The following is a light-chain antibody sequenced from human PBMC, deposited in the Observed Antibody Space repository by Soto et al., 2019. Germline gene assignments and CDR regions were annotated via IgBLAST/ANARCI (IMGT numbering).Light chain of an antibody. Sequence: DIQLTQSPSVLSASVGDTVTITCRASQALSNYLAWYQQKPGKAPDLLIYSASTLQNGVSSRFSGSGSETDFSLTIRALQPEDFATYYCQQLSRYPLTFGGGTKVDIK. CDR1: QALSNY. J-gene: IGKJ4*01. CDR3: QQLSRYPLT. CDR2: SAS. V-gene: IGKV1-9*01.